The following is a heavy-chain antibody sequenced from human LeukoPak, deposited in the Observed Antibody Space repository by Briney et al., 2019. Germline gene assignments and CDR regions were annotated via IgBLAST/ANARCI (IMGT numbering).Heavy chain of an antibody. J-gene: IGHJ3*01. D-gene: IGHD2-21*02. V-gene: IGHV3-48*04. CDR3: ARVSPMTDGAFDL. CDR1: GFMFGNHG. CDR2: IGPSVVTR. Sequence: GGSLRLSCEGSGFMFGNHGLIWVRQAPGKGLDWLSFIGPSVVTRLYANSVKGRFAISRDNAENSVFLQMNSLRVEDTAVYYCARVSPMTDGAFDLWGQGVMVTVSS.